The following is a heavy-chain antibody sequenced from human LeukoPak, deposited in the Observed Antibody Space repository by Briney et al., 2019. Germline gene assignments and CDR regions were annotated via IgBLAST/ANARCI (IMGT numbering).Heavy chain of an antibody. CDR2: IYSGSSST. V-gene: IGHV3-53*04. CDR1: GFTVSSNY. CDR3: ARVDSGWYDFDY. Sequence: GGSLRLSCAASGFTVSSNYMSWVRQAPGKGLEWVSVIYSGSSSTYYTDSVKGRFTISRHNSKNTLYLQMNSLRAEDTAVYYCARVDSGWYDFDYWGQGTLVTVSS. J-gene: IGHJ4*02. D-gene: IGHD6-19*01.